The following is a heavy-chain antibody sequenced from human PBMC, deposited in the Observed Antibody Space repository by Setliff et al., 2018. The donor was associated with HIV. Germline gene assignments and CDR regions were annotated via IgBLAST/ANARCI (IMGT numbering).Heavy chain of an antibody. D-gene: IGHD6-6*01. V-gene: IGHV4-39*07. CDR3: ASEAWTSYRSSSGYYYYYMDV. CDR2: INYNGNT. Sequence: SETLSLTCTVSGDSISSTTFYWIWIRQPPGKGLEWIGIINYNGNTHYNPSLESRVTISVDTSKNQFSLKLSSVTAADTAVYYCASEAWTSYRSSSGYYYYYMDVWGKGTTVTVSS. CDR1: GDSISSTTFY. J-gene: IGHJ6*03.